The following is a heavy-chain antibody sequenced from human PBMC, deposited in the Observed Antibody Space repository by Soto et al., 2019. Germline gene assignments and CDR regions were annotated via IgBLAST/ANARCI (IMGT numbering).Heavy chain of an antibody. J-gene: IGHJ6*02. V-gene: IGHV3-23*01. Sequence: EVQLLESGGGLVQPGGSLRLSFAASGFTFSSYAMSWVRQAPGKGLGWVSAISGSGSSTYYADSVKGRFTISTDNSKNTLQLQMNSLRADDTAVYYCAKTPGGAYYYGMDVWGQGTTVTVS. CDR3: AKTPGGAYYYGMDV. CDR1: GFTFSSYA. CDR2: ISGSGSST. D-gene: IGHD2-15*01.